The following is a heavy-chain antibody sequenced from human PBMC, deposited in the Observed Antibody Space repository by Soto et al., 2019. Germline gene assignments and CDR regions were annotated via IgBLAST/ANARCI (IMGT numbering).Heavy chain of an antibody. CDR2: IYYSGST. Sequence: SETLSLTCPVSGGSISSYYWSWIRQPPGKGLEWIGYIYYSGSTNYNPSLKSRVTISVDTSKNQFSLKLSSVTAADTAVYYCARDLTAAAVWGQGTTVTVSS. V-gene: IGHV4-59*01. CDR3: ARDLTAAAV. D-gene: IGHD6-13*01. CDR1: GGSISSYY. J-gene: IGHJ6*02.